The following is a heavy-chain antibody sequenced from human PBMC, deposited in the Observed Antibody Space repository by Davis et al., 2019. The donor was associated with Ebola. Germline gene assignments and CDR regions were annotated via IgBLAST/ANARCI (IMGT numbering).Heavy chain of an antibody. V-gene: IGHV1-18*04. CDR1: GYTFTSYG. D-gene: IGHD2/OR15-2a*01. CDR2: ISAYNGNT. CDR3: ARDSEIVGGSILLLGYYGMDV. J-gene: IGHJ6*02. Sequence: ASVKVSCKASGYTFTSYGISWVRQAPGQGLEWMGWISAYNGNTNYAQKLQGRVTMTTDTSTSTAYMELRSLRSDDTAVYYCARDSEIVGGSILLLGYYGMDVWGQGTTVTVSS.